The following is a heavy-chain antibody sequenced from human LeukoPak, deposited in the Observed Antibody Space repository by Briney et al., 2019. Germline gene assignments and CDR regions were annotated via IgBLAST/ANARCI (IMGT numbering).Heavy chain of an antibody. J-gene: IGHJ4*02. D-gene: IGHD2-2*01. CDR1: GYPFTGHY. CDR3: AVTGNQLLRYYYDY. Sequence: ASVEVSCKASGYPFTGHYMHWVRQAPGQGLEWMGWINPNSGGTNYAQKFQGRVTMTRDTSLGTAYMELTRLKSDDTAVYYCAVTGNQLLRYYYDYWGQGTLVTVSS. V-gene: IGHV1-2*02. CDR2: INPNSGGT.